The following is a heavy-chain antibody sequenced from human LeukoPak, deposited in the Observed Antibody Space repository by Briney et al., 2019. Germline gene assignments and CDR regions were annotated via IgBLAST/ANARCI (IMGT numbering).Heavy chain of an antibody. V-gene: IGHV3-23*01. D-gene: IGHD3-16*02. J-gene: IGHJ4*02. CDR1: GFTFSSYG. CDR3: AKEWGFGYYDYVWGSYRPIANDY. Sequence: PGGTLRLSCAASGFTFSSYGMSWVREAPGKGLGWGSAIRGSGGSTYYADSVNGRFTISRDNSKNTLYLKTDSLRAEDTVVYYCAKEWGFGYYDYVWGSYRPIANDYWGQGTLVTVSS. CDR2: IRGSGGST.